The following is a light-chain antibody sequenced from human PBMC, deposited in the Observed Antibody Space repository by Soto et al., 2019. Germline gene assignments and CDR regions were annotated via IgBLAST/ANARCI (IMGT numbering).Light chain of an antibody. V-gene: IGLV1-40*01. J-gene: IGLJ2*01. Sequence: QSVLTQPPSVSGAPGQRVTISCTGSSSNIGAGYDVHWYQQLPRTAPKLLIYGNANRPSGVPDRFSGSKSGTSASLAITGLQAEDEADYHCQSYDSSLSGSVFGGGTKLTVL. CDR3: QSYDSSLSGSV. CDR2: GNA. CDR1: SSNIGAGYD.